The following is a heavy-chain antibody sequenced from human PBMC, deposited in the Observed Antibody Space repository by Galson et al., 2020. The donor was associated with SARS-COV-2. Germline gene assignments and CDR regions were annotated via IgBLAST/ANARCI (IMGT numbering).Heavy chain of an antibody. CDR1: GFTFSSYS. CDR2: ITRGSDTK. Sequence: TGGSLRLSCAASGFTFSSYSMNWVRQAPGKGLEWVSYITRGSDTKYYADSVKGRFTVSRDNAKNSVYLHMNNLRDEDTAVYYCATEAHDYWGYGTLVTVSS. CDR3: ATEAHDY. J-gene: IGHJ4*01. V-gene: IGHV3-48*02.